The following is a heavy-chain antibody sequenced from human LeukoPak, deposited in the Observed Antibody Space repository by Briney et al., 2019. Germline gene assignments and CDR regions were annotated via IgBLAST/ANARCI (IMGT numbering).Heavy chain of an antibody. CDR3: ASISTAPVGATNEDY. CDR2: ISSSGSTI. CDR1: KFTFSSYS. D-gene: IGHD1-26*01. J-gene: IGHJ4*02. Sequence: PGGSLRLSCAASKFTFSSYSMNWVRQAPGKGLEWVSYISSSGSTIYYADSVKGRFTISRDNAKNSLYLQMNSLRAEDTAVYYCASISTAPVGATNEDYWGQGTLVTVSS. V-gene: IGHV3-48*04.